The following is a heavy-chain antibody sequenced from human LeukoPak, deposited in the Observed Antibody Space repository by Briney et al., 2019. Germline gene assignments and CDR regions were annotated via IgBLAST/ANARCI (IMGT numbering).Heavy chain of an antibody. CDR2: INPNSGGT. Sequence: ASVKVSCKASGYTFTSYGISWVRQAPGQGLEWMGWINPNSGGTNNAQKFQGRVTMTRDTSISTAYMELSRLRSDDTAVYYCARVLFHSSGNKSNRVDYWGQGTLVTVSS. D-gene: IGHD6-19*01. J-gene: IGHJ4*02. CDR1: GYTFTSYG. V-gene: IGHV1-2*02. CDR3: ARVLFHSSGNKSNRVDY.